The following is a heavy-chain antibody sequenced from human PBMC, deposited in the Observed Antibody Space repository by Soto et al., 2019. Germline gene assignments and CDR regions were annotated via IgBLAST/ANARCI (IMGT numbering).Heavy chain of an antibody. V-gene: IGHV4-59*01. CDR2: IYYSGST. CDR3: ARVSGEAAFDY. Sequence: QVQLQESGPGLVKPSETLSLTCTVSGGSISSYYWSWIRQPPGKGLEWIGYIYYSGSTNYNPSLKSRVTISVDTSKNQFSLKLSSVTAADTAVYYCARVSGEAAFDYWGQGTLVTVSS. J-gene: IGHJ4*02. CDR1: GGSISSYY. D-gene: IGHD3-10*02.